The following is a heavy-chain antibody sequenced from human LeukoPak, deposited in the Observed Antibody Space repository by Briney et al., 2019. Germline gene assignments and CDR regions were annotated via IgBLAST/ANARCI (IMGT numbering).Heavy chain of an antibody. Sequence: GGSLRLSCAASGFTVSSNYMSWVRQAPGKGLEWVSVIYSGGSTYYADSVKGRFTISRDNSKNTLYLQMNSLRAEDTAVYYCAKDSKVWFGELSYFDYWGQGTLVTVSS. CDR2: IYSGGST. D-gene: IGHD3-10*01. CDR3: AKDSKVWFGELSYFDY. CDR1: GFTVSSNY. J-gene: IGHJ4*02. V-gene: IGHV3-53*01.